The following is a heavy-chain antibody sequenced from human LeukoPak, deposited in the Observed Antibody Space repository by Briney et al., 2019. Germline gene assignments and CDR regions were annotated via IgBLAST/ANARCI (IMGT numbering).Heavy chain of an antibody. CDR3: ATRAMVVTAIRAFDY. J-gene: IGHJ4*02. V-gene: IGHV1-69*06. CDR2: IIPIFGTA. Sequence: SVKVSCKASGGTVSSYAISWVRQAPGRGLEWMGGIIPIFGTANYAQKFQGRVTITAAKSTSTAYMELSRLRSEDTAVYYCATRAMVVTAIRAFDYWGQGTLVTVSS. CDR1: GGTVSSYA. D-gene: IGHD2-21*02.